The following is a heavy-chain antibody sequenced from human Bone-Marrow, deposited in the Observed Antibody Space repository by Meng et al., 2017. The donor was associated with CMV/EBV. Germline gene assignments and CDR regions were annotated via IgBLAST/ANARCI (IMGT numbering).Heavy chain of an antibody. V-gene: IGHV5-51*01. CDR1: GYRFTTYW. CDR3: ARLNFWTSFFAY. D-gene: IGHD3/OR15-3a*01. Sequence: KVSCKASGYRFTTYWIGWVRQMPGKGLEWMGIIYPGDSDTIYNPSFKGQVTISADKSISTAYLQWSSLKASDTAMYYCARLNFWTSFFAYWGQGHLVNVDS. J-gene: IGHJ4*02. CDR2: IYPGDSDT.